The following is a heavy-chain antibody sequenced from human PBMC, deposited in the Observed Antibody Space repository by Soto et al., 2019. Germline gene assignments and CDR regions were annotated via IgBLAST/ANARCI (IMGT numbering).Heavy chain of an antibody. CDR1: GASISSYF. CDR2: ISTSGTA. Sequence: SETLSLTCTVSGASISSYFWTWIRQPAGKALDWIGRISTSGTANYNPSLKSRVTMSVDTSKNHFSLNLSSVTAADTAVYYCAREAGPDRWFDPWGQGTLVTVSS. V-gene: IGHV4-4*07. J-gene: IGHJ5*02. D-gene: IGHD6-19*01. CDR3: AREAGPDRWFDP.